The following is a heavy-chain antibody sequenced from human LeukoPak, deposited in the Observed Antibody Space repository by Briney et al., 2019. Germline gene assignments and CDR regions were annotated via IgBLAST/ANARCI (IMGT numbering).Heavy chain of an antibody. D-gene: IGHD1-26*01. V-gene: IGHV3-13*01. J-gene: IGHJ4*02. CDR1: GFTFSSYD. Sequence: PGGSLRLSCAASGFTFSSYDMHWVRHATGKGMEWVSAIGTGGDTYYQGSVKGRFTISRENAKNSFYLQMNSLRAGDTAVYYCARAPYSGSYHFDYWGQGTLVTVSS. CDR3: ARAPYSGSYHFDY. CDR2: IGTGGDT.